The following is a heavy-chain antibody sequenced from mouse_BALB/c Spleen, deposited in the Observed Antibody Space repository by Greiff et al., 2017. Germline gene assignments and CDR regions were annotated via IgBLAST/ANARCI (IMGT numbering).Heavy chain of an antibody. J-gene: IGHJ4*01. CDR2: ISNLAYSI. CDR3: ARDYGNYGDAMDY. Sequence: EVQLVESGGGLVQPGGSRKLSCAASGFTFSDYGMAWVRQAPGKGPEWVAFISNLAYSIYYADTVTGRFTISRENAKNTLYLEMSSLRSEYTAMYYCARDYGNYGDAMDYWGQGTSVTVSS. CDR1: GFTFSDYG. D-gene: IGHD2-1*01. V-gene: IGHV5-15*02.